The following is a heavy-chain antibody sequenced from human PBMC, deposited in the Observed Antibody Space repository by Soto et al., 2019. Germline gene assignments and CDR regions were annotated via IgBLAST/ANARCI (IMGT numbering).Heavy chain of an antibody. J-gene: IGHJ5*02. V-gene: IGHV4-39*01. Sequence: PSETLSLTCTVSGGSISSSSYYWGWIRQPPGKGLEWIGSIYYSGSTYYNPSLKSRVTISVDTSKNQFSLKLSSVTAADTAVYYCASTIFGVVIIPNWFDPWGQGTLVTVSS. D-gene: IGHD3-3*01. CDR3: ASTIFGVVIIPNWFDP. CDR1: GGSISSSSYY. CDR2: IYYSGST.